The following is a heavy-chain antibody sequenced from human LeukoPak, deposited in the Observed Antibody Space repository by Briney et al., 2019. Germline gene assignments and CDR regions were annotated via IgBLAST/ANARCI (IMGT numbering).Heavy chain of an antibody. CDR1: GYTFTSYG. D-gene: IGHD6-13*01. J-gene: IGHJ4*02. CDR2: ISAYNGNT. Sequence: RASVKVSCKASGYTFTSYGISWVRQAPGQGLEWMGWISAYNGNTNYAQKLQGRVTMTTDTSTSTAYMELRSLRSDDTAVYYCATGVFESRIAAAGAQPQEKDYWGQGTLVTVSS. CDR3: ATGVFESRIAAAGAQPQEKDY. V-gene: IGHV1-18*01.